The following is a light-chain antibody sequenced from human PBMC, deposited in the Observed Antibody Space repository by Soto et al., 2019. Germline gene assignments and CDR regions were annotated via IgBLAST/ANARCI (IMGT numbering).Light chain of an antibody. CDR3: QQRNNWPPIT. J-gene: IGKJ5*01. Sequence: EIVLTQSPGTLSLSPGERATLSCRASQSVSSSYLAWYQQRPGQAPRLLIYRASTRATGTPARFSGSGSGTEFTLTITSLQSEDFAVYYCQQRNNWPPITFGQGTRLEIK. CDR1: QSVSSSY. CDR2: RAS. V-gene: IGKV3-15*01.